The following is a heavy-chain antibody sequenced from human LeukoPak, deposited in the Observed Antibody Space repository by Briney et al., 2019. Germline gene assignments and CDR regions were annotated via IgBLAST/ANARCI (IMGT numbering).Heavy chain of an antibody. J-gene: IGHJ4*02. Sequence: ASVKVSCKASGYTFTGYYMHWVRQAPGEGLEWRGWINPNSGGTNYVQKFQGRVTMTREPSISTAYMELSRLRSDDTAVYYCARDWTSYDISGYYLYYFGYWGQGTLVTVSS. V-gene: IGHV1-2*02. D-gene: IGHD3-22*01. CDR2: INPNSGGT. CDR3: ARDWTSYDISGYYLYYFGY. CDR1: GYTFTGYY.